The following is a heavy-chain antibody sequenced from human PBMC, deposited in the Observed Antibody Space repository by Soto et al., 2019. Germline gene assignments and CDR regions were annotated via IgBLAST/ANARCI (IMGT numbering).Heavy chain of an antibody. CDR1: GFTFRNAW. J-gene: IGHJ4*02. CDR3: TTGGLGL. CDR2: IKSKPDGGTT. Sequence: EVQLVESGGGLVKPGGSLRLSCAASGFTFRNAWMSWVRQAPGRGLEWVGRIKSKPDGGTTDYAAPVKGTFTISRDDSKNTLYLQMTSLKTEDTAVYFCTTGGLGLWGQGTLVTVSS. V-gene: IGHV3-15*01.